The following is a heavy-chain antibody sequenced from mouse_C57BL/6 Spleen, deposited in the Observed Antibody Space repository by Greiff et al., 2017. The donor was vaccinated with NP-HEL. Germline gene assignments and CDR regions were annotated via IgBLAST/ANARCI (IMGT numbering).Heavy chain of an antibody. Sequence: DVKLVESGGGLVKPGGSLKLSCAASGFTFSSYAMSWVRQTPEKRLEWVATISDGGSYTYYPDNVKGRFTISRDNAKNNLYLQMSHLKSEDTAMYYCARDAARRYFDVWGTGTTVTVSS. J-gene: IGHJ1*03. CDR1: GFTFSSYA. D-gene: IGHD1-2*01. CDR3: ARDAARRYFDV. CDR2: ISDGGSYT. V-gene: IGHV5-4*01.